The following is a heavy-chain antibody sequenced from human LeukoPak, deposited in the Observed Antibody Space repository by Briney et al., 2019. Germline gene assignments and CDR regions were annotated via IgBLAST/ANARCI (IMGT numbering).Heavy chain of an antibody. CDR2: ISSRSFTI. J-gene: IGHJ4*02. CDR3: ARVLGDGYNYGY. CDR1: GFTFSAYS. Sequence: PGGSLRLSCAASGFTFSAYSMNWVRQAPGKGLDWVSYISSRSFTIYYADSVKGRFTISRDNAKNTLYLQMNSLRAEDTAVYYCARVLGDGYNYGYWGQGTLVTVSS. D-gene: IGHD5-24*01. V-gene: IGHV3-48*04.